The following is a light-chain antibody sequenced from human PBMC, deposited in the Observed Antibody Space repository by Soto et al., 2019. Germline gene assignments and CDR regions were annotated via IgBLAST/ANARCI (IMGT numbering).Light chain of an antibody. J-gene: IGKJ4*01. CDR2: DAS. CDR3: QQRSNWPPVT. CDR1: QSINRH. V-gene: IGKV3-11*01. Sequence: EIVLTQSPATLSLSPGERATLSCRASQSINRHLAWYRQKPGQAPRLLIYDASNRATGIPARFSGSGSRTDFTLTISSLEPEDFGVYYCQQRSNWPPVTFGGGTKVESK.